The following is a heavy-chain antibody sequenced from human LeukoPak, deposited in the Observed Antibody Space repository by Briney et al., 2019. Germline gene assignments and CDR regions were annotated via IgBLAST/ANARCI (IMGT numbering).Heavy chain of an antibody. CDR2: INHSGST. CDR1: GFTVSSNS. V-gene: IGHV4-34*01. J-gene: IGHJ4*02. Sequence: GSLRLSCTVSGFTVSSNSMSWVRQAPGKGLEWIGEINHSGSTNYNPSLKSRVTISIDTSKNQFSLKLTSVTAADTAVYYCARNSSSPDYWGQGTRVTVSS. D-gene: IGHD6-13*01. CDR3: ARNSSSPDY.